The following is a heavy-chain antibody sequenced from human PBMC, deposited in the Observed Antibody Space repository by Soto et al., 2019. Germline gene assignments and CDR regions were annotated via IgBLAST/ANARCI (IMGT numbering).Heavy chain of an antibody. Sequence: QVQLVQSGAEVKKPGSSVKVSCKASGGTFSSYAISWVRQAPGQGLEWMGGIIPIFGTANYAKKFQGRVTITADESTSTAYMELSSLRSEDTAVYYCVRESYYDILTGYSSYGMDVWGQGTTVTVSS. J-gene: IGHJ6*02. CDR2: IIPIFGTA. CDR3: VRESYYDILTGYSSYGMDV. D-gene: IGHD3-9*01. V-gene: IGHV1-69*12. CDR1: GGTFSSYA.